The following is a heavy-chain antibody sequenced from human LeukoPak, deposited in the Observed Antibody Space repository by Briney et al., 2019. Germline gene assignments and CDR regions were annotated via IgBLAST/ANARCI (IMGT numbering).Heavy chain of an antibody. CDR1: GFTFSSYS. V-gene: IGHV3-21*01. CDR2: ISSSSSYI. D-gene: IGHD3-16*01. Sequence: GGSLRLSCAASGFTFSSYSMNWVRQAPRKGLEWVSSISSSSSYIYYADSVKGRFTISRDNAKNSLYLQMNSLRAEDTAVYYCARIGGELWTPNFDYWGQGTLVTVSS. CDR3: ARIGGELWTPNFDY. J-gene: IGHJ4*02.